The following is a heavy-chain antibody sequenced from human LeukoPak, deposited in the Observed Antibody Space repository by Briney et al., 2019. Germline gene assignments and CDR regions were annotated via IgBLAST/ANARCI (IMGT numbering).Heavy chain of an antibody. CDR2: IKQDGSEK. CDR3: ARVGAVAGALGY. CDR1: GASIRTHY. Sequence: ETLSLTRTVSGASIRTHYWSWIRQPPGKGLEWVANIKQDGSEKYYVDSVKGRFTISRDNAKNSLYLQMNSLRAEDTAVYYCARVGAVAGALGYWGQGTMVTVSS. V-gene: IGHV3-7*01. J-gene: IGHJ3*01. D-gene: IGHD1-26*01.